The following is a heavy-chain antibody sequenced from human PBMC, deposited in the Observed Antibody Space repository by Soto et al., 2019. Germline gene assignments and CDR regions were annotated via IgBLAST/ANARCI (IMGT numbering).Heavy chain of an antibody. J-gene: IGHJ5*02. Sequence: SEALSLTCTVSGGSISSYYWSWIRQPPWKGLEWIGYIYYSGSTNYNPSLKSRVTISVDTSKNQFSLKLSSVTAADTAVYYCARHVLRFLEWSPNWFDPWGQGTLVTVSS. CDR2: IYYSGST. D-gene: IGHD3-3*01. CDR1: GGSISSYY. CDR3: ARHVLRFLEWSPNWFDP. V-gene: IGHV4-59*08.